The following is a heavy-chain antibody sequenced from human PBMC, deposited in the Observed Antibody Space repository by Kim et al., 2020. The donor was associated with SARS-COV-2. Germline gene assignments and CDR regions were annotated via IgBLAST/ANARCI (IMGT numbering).Heavy chain of an antibody. D-gene: IGHD1-1*01. CDR3: VGLWRASKYNTSGGMDV. J-gene: IGHJ6*02. V-gene: IGHV5-51*01. CDR1: GYSFTSSW. Sequence: GESLKISCEASGYSFTSSWIGWVRQMPGKGLEWMGIIYPGDSEIRYSPSLRGQVTISADRSTTTAYLQWNSLKASDTAMYYCVGLWRASKYNTSGGMDVWGQGTAVSVSS. CDR2: IYPGDSEI.